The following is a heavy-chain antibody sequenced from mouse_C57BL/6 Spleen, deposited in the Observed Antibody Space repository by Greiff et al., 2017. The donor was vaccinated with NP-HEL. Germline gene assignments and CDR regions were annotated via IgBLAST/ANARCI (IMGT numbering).Heavy chain of an antibody. CDR2: LRNKANGYTT. Sequence: EVMLVESGGGLVQPGGSLSLSCAASGFTFTDYYMSWVRQPPGKALEWLGFLRNKANGYTTVYSASVKGRFTISRDNSQSILYLQMNALRAEDSATYYCARYWLTGPLDYWGQGTTLTVSS. CDR3: ARYWLTGPLDY. CDR1: GFTFTDYY. D-gene: IGHD4-1*01. V-gene: IGHV7-3*01. J-gene: IGHJ2*01.